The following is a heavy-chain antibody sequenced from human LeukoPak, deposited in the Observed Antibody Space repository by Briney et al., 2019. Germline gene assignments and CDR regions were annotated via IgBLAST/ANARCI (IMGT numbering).Heavy chain of an antibody. Sequence: TLSLTCTVSGGCISSGGYYWSWIRQPPGKGRVGIGYIYYSGRTYYNPSLNSRGTTSIDRSKNQCSLQLRYVTAADKAVDYCAKEANVGAFDIRGQGTMVTVSS. V-gene: IGHV4-30-2*01. CDR2: IYYSGRT. CDR3: AKEANVGAFDI. J-gene: IGHJ3*02. D-gene: IGHD4/OR15-4a*01. CDR1: GGCISSGGYY.